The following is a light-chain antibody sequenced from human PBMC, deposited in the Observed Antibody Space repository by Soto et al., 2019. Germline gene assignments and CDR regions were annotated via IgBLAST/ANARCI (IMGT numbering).Light chain of an antibody. CDR3: QQYNNWPPIT. CDR2: GAS. Sequence: EIVMTHSPATLSVSPGERATLSCRASQSVSSNLAWYQQKPGQAPRLLIYGASTRATGIPARFSGSGSGTESTHTISSLQSEDFAVYYWQQYNNWPPITFGQGTRLEIK. CDR1: QSVSSN. J-gene: IGKJ5*01. V-gene: IGKV3-15*01.